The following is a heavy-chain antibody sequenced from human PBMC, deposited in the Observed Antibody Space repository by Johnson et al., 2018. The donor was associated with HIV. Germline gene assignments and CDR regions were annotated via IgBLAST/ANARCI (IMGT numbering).Heavy chain of an antibody. J-gene: IGHJ3*02. Sequence: QVQLVESGGGVVQPGRSLRLSCAASGFTFSSYAMHWVRQAPGTGLEWVAVISYDEIDNYYADSVKGRFTISRDNAKNTLYLQMNSLRVEYTAAYYCARGVKQQLSVVDAFGIWGQGTMVTVSS. V-gene: IGHV3-30*03. CDR3: ARGVKQQLSVVDAFGI. CDR1: GFTFSSYA. CDR2: ISYDEIDN. D-gene: IGHD6-13*01.